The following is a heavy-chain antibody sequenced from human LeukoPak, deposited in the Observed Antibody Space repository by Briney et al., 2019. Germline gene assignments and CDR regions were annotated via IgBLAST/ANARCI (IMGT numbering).Heavy chain of an antibody. J-gene: IGHJ4*02. D-gene: IGHD3-22*01. Sequence: PGGSLRLSCAASGFTFSSYGMHWVRQAPGEGLEWVAVISYDGSSKCYADSVKGRFTISRDNSKNTLYLQMNSLRAEDTAVYYCAKDPNYYDSSGYYASADYWGQGTLVTVSS. CDR3: AKDPNYYDSSGYYASADY. CDR2: ISYDGSSK. V-gene: IGHV3-30*18. CDR1: GFTFSSYG.